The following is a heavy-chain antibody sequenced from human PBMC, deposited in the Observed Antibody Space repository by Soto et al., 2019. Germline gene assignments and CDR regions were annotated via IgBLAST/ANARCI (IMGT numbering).Heavy chain of an antibody. CDR1: GGSMNSHDYY. J-gene: IGHJ3*02. V-gene: IGHV4-30-4*01. CDR2: IHNSGST. Sequence: QQQLQESGPGLVKPSQTLSLTCTVSGGSMNSHDYYWSWIRQPPGKGLEWIGYIHNSGSTYYNPSRRSRLTISSDMSKNQFSLRLNSVTAADTALYFCARGEVRGPFDIWGQGTKVTVSS. CDR3: ARGEVRGPFDI. D-gene: IGHD3-10*01.